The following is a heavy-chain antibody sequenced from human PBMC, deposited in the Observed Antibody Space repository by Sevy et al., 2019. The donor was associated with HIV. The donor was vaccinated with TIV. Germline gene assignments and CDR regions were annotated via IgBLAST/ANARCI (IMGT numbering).Heavy chain of an antibody. CDR1: GFTFSTYG. J-gene: IGHJ4*02. CDR2: IWFDGSNT. V-gene: IGHV3-33*01. Sequence: GGSLRLTCAASGFTFSTYGMHWVRRAPGKGLEWVAVIWFDGSNTDYADSVKGRFTISRDIAKNTLHLQMNSLRAEDTAVYYCARDLEFYDYGDYGPAFMPDYWGQGTLVTVSS. D-gene: IGHD4-17*01. CDR3: ARDLEFYDYGDYGPAFMPDY.